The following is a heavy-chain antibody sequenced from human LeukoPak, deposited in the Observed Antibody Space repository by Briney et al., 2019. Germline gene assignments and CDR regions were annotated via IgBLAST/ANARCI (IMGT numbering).Heavy chain of an antibody. CDR1: GYTFTGYY. D-gene: IGHD4-23*01. CDR2: INPNSGGT. V-gene: IGHV1-2*06. Sequence: ASVKVSCKASGYTFTGYYMHWVRQAPGQGLEWMGRINPNSGGTNYAQKFQGRVTMTRDTSISTAYMELSRLRSDDTAVYYCASSPPYGGNALPDYWGQGTLVTVSS. CDR3: ASSPPYGGNALPDY. J-gene: IGHJ4*02.